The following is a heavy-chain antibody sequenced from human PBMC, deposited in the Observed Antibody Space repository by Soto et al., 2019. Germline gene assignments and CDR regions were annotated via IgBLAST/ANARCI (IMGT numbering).Heavy chain of an antibody. Sequence: GGSLRLSCAASGFTFSSYAMSWVRQAPGKGLEWVSAISGSGGSTYYADSVKGRFTISRDNSKNTLYLQMNSLRAEDTAVYCCAKDKRGYSSSWYSYWGQGTLVTVSS. D-gene: IGHD6-13*01. J-gene: IGHJ4*02. V-gene: IGHV3-23*01. CDR1: GFTFSSYA. CDR3: AKDKRGYSSSWYSY. CDR2: ISGSGGST.